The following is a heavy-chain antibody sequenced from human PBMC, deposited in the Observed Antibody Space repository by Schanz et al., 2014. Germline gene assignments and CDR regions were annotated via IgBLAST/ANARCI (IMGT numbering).Heavy chain of an antibody. CDR2: VTWDGGYT. D-gene: IGHD2-21*02. Sequence: EVQLVESGGVVVQPGGSLRLSCAGSGFTFDDYTMHWVRQPPGKGLEWVSLVTWDGGYTYYADSVKGRFTISRDNSKNSLYLQMNSLRAEDTAVYYCARDLNRCGGDCYSGWGQGTLVTVSS. V-gene: IGHV3-43*01. CDR1: GFTFDDYT. J-gene: IGHJ4*02. CDR3: ARDLNRCGGDCYSG.